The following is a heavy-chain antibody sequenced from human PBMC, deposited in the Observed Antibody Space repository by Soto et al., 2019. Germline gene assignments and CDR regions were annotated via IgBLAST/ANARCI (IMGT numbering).Heavy chain of an antibody. CDR3: ARDQGDIVVVIATGYFDY. Sequence: QVQLVQSGAEVKKPGASVKVSCKASGYTFTSYYMHWVRQAPGQGLEWMGIINPSGGSTSYAQKFQGRVTMTRETSTSTVYMELSSLRSEDTAVYYCARDQGDIVVVIATGYFDYWGQGTLVTVSS. CDR2: INPSGGST. CDR1: GYTFTSYY. J-gene: IGHJ4*02. V-gene: IGHV1-46*03. D-gene: IGHD2-21*01.